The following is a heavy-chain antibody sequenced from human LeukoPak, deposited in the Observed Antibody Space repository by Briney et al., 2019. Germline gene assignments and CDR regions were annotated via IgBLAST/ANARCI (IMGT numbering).Heavy chain of an antibody. CDR2: ISYDGSNK. J-gene: IGHJ4*02. CDR3: AKVTTLSTTPWDY. CDR1: GFTFSSYA. V-gene: IGHV3-30-3*01. D-gene: IGHD4-11*01. Sequence: PGGSLRLSCAASGFTFSSYAMHWVRQAPGKGLEWVAVISYDGSNKYYADSVKGRFTISRDNSKNTLYLQMNSLRAEDTAIYYCAKVTTLSTTPWDYWGQGTLVTVSS.